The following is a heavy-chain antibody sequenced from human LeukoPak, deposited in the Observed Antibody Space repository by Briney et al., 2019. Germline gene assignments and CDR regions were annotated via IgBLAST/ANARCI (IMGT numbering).Heavy chain of an antibody. CDR3: ARVYSGSYQDLIFDY. J-gene: IGHJ4*02. V-gene: IGHV1-18*01. CDR2: ISAYNGNT. D-gene: IGHD1-26*01. Sequence: ASVKVSSKASGYTFTSYGISWVRQAPGQGLEWMGWISAYNGNTNYAQKLQGRVTMTTDTSTSTAYMELRSLRSDDTAVYYCARVYSGSYQDLIFDYWGQGTLVTVSS. CDR1: GYTFTSYG.